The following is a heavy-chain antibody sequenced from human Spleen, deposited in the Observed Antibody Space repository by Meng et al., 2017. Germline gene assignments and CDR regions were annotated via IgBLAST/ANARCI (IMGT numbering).Heavy chain of an antibody. J-gene: IGHJ4*02. CDR3: ARGPSIAYGGSYLDY. CDR2: INPRIGSI. Sequence: ASVKVSCKASGYSFTDYYIHWVRQAPGQGLEWMGVINPRIGSITYAQRFQGRVTLTRDTSTSTVYMELRSLRSEDTAVYYCARGPSIAYGGSYLDYWGQGTRVTVSS. CDR1: GYSFTDYY. V-gene: IGHV1-46*01. D-gene: IGHD4-23*01.